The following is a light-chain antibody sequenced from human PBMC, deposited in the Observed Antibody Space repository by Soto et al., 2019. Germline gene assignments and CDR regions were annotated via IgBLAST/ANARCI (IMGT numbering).Light chain of an antibody. CDR3: KQYYSTPLT. CDR1: QSVLYSSNNKNY. CDR2: WAY. Sequence: DIVMTQSPDSLAVSLGERATINCKSSQSVLYSSNNKNYLAWYQQKPGQPHKLLIYWAYTRESGVPDRFSGSGSGTDFTLTISSLQAEDVAVYYCKQYYSTPLTFGGGTKVDIK. V-gene: IGKV4-1*01. J-gene: IGKJ4*01.